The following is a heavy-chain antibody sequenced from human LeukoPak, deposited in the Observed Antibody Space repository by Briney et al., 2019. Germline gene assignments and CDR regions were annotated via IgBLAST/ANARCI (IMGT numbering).Heavy chain of an antibody. CDR1: GYSFTMYF. CDR2: INPSDGAT. D-gene: IGHD3-16*01. J-gene: IGHJ6*03. Sequence: ASVKVSCKASGYSFTMYFIHWVRQAPGQGLEWMGMINPSDGATTYTQRFQGRVTMTRDMSTTTVYMDLRSLRSEDTAVYFCARGQRGGLSGNLGGLFASYYTYYYMDVWGRGTTVTVSS. CDR3: ARGQRGGLSGNLGGLFASYYTYYYMDV. V-gene: IGHV1-46*01.